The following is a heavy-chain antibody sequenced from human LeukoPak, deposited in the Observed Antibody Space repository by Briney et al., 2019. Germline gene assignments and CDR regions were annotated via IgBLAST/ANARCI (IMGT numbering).Heavy chain of an antibody. D-gene: IGHD3-9*01. CDR3: AGSYDILTGSVWFDP. CDR2: IYYSGST. Sequence: PSETLSLTCTVSGGSISSYYWSWIRQPPGKGLEWIGYIYYSGSTNYNPSLKSRVTISVDTSKNQFSLKLSSVTAADTAVYYCAGSYDILTGSVWFDPWGQGTLVTVSS. V-gene: IGHV4-59*01. J-gene: IGHJ5*02. CDR1: GGSISSYY.